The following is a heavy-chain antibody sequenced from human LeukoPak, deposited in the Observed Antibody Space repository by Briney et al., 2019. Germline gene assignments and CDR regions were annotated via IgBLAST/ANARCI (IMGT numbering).Heavy chain of an antibody. D-gene: IGHD6-19*01. V-gene: IGHV1-2*02. CDR3: ARGMAGTSYFDY. Sequence: ASVKVSCKASGYTFTGYYMHWVRQAPGQGLEWMGWINPNSGGTNYAQKFQGRVTMTRDTSISTAYMELSRLISDDTAVYYCARGMAGTSYFDYWGQGTLVTVSS. CDR2: INPNSGGT. J-gene: IGHJ4*02. CDR1: GYTFTGYY.